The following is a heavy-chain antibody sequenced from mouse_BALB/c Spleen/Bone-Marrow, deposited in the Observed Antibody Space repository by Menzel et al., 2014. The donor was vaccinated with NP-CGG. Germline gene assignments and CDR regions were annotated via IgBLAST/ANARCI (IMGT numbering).Heavy chain of an antibody. CDR3: AGQWYYGSGDY. CDR1: GFDFSRYW. J-gene: IGHJ2*01. Sequence: EVQLQESGGGLVQPGGSLKLSCAASGFDFSRYWMSWVRQAPGKGLEWIGEINPDRSTINYTPSLKDKFIISRDNAKNTLYLQMSKVRSEATARYYGAGQWYYGSGDYWGQGTTLTVSS. D-gene: IGHD1-1*01. CDR2: INPDRSTI. V-gene: IGHV4-1*02.